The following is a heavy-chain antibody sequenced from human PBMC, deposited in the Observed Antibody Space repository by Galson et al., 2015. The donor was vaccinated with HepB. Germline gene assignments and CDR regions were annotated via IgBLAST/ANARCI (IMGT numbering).Heavy chain of an antibody. CDR3: AIGLMRVGATRDY. Sequence: SLRLSCAASGFTFSSYSMNWVRQAPGKGLEWVSSISSSSSYIYYADSVKGRFTISRDNAKNSLYLQMNSLRAEDTAVYYCAIGLMRVGATRDYWGQGTLVTVSS. V-gene: IGHV3-21*01. D-gene: IGHD1-26*01. CDR1: GFTFSSYS. CDR2: ISSSSSYI. J-gene: IGHJ4*02.